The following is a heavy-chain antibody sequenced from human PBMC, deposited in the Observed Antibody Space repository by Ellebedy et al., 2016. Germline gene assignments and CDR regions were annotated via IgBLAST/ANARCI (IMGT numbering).Heavy chain of an antibody. D-gene: IGHD6-19*01. V-gene: IGHV4-39*01. CDR1: GGSMTGIHYY. CDR2: VYYSGCT. Sequence: SETLSLTCTVSGGSMTGIHYYWGWIRQPPGKGLEWIGSVYYSGCTVYNPSLKSQITMSVGTSKNQFSVHLRSVTAADTAVYYCARNATGWYFDYWGQGALVTVSS. CDR3: ARNATGWYFDY. J-gene: IGHJ4*01.